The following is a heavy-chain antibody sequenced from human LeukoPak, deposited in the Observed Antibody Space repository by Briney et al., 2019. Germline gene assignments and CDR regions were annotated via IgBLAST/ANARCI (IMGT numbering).Heavy chain of an antibody. J-gene: IGHJ5*02. CDR1: GGTFSSYA. CDR2: IIPIFGTA. V-gene: IGHV1-69*13. Sequence: ASVTVSCKAYGGTFSSYAISWVRQAPGQGLEWMGGIIPIFGTANYAQKFQGRVTITADESTSTAYMELSSLRSEDTAVYYCAIPRGVVPAAMGNWFDPWGQGTLVTVSS. D-gene: IGHD2-2*01. CDR3: AIPRGVVPAAMGNWFDP.